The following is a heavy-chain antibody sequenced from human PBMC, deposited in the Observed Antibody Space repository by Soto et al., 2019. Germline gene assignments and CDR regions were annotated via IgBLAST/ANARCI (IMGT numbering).Heavy chain of an antibody. CDR2: IIPILGIA. CDR3: ARDESYDILTGYSNHNWFDP. CDR1: GGTFSSYT. D-gene: IGHD3-9*01. J-gene: IGHJ5*02. V-gene: IGHV1-69*04. Sequence: GASVKVSCKASGGTFSSYTISWVRQAPGQGLEWMGRIIPILGIANYAQKFQGRVTITADKSTSTAYMELSSLRSEDTAVYYCARDESYDILTGYSNHNWFDPWGQGTLVTVSS.